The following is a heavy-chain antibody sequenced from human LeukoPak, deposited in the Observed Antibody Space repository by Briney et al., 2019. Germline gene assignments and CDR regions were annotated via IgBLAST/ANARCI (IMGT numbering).Heavy chain of an antibody. J-gene: IGHJ4*02. V-gene: IGHV3-23*01. CDR1: GFTFSSYA. D-gene: IGHD3-3*01. CDR3: AKGYDFWSGYYTPDFDY. CDR2: ISGSGGST. Sequence: GGSLRLSCAASGFTFSSYAMSWVRQAPGKGLEWVSDISGSGGSTYYADSVKGRFTISRDNSKNTLYLQMNSLRAEDTAVYYCAKGYDFWSGYYTPDFDYWGQGTLVTVSS.